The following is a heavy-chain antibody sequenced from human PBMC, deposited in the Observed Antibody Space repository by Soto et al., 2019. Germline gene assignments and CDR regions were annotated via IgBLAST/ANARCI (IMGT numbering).Heavy chain of an antibody. CDR1: GGSISSGGYY. Sequence: PSETLSLTCTVSGGSISSGGYYWSWIRQHPGKGLEWIGYIYHSGDTYYNPSLKSRVTISVDTSKNQFSLKLSSVTAADTAVYYGARTTYYYGSRFDPRGQGTLVTVSS. J-gene: IGHJ5*02. V-gene: IGHV4-31*03. CDR3: ARTTYYYGSRFDP. CDR2: IYHSGDT. D-gene: IGHD3-10*01.